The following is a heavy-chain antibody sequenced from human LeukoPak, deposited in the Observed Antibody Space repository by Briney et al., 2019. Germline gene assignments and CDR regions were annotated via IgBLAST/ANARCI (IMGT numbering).Heavy chain of an antibody. J-gene: IGHJ4*02. D-gene: IGHD3-22*01. CDR3: AREEQHDSSGYYDGAVDY. CDR1: GYTFTRYY. CDR2: INPNSCGT. Sequence: ASVKVSCKASGYTFTRYYMQGVRQAAGQGREGMGWINPNSCGTNYALKSQARVTLPRATSISTAYIELSRLRSDDTAVYYCAREEQHDSSGYYDGAVDYWGQGTLVTVSS. V-gene: IGHV1-2*02.